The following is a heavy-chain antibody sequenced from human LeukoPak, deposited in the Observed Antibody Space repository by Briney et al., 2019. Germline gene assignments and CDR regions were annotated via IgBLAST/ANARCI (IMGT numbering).Heavy chain of an antibody. J-gene: IGHJ4*02. Sequence: GGSLRLSCAASGFTFSSYAMSWVRQAPGKGLEWVSAISGSGGSTYYADSVKGRFTISRDNSKNTLYLQMNSLRAEDTAVYYCAKPAHDYGDYEPSGAFDYWGQGTLVTASS. V-gene: IGHV3-23*01. CDR1: GFTFSSYA. CDR2: ISGSGGST. D-gene: IGHD4-17*01. CDR3: AKPAHDYGDYEPSGAFDY.